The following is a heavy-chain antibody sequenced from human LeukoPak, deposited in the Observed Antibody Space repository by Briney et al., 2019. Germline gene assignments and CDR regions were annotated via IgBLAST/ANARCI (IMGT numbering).Heavy chain of an antibody. J-gene: IGHJ6*02. V-gene: IGHV4-59*01. CDR1: GGSISSYY. CDR3: ARVSAAADYYYGMDV. D-gene: IGHD6-13*01. Sequence: SETLSLTCTVSGGSISSYYWSWIRQPPGKGLEWIGYIYYSGSINYNPSLKSRVTISVDTSKNQFSLKLSSVTAADTAVYYCARVSAAADYYYGMDVWGQGTTVTVSS. CDR2: IYYSGSI.